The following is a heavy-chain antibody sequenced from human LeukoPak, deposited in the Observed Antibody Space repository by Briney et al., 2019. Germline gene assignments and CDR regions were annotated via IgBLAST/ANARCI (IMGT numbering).Heavy chain of an antibody. CDR3: AKDSVAAAGTAWFDP. D-gene: IGHD6-13*01. V-gene: IGHV3-21*04. J-gene: IGHJ5*02. Sequence: GGSLRLACAASGFTFSSYTMNWVRQAPGKGLEWVSSISSSSSYIYYADSVKGRFTISRDNSKNTLYLQMNGLRPEDTAVYYCAKDSVAAAGTAWFDPWGQGTLVTVSS. CDR1: GFTFSSYT. CDR2: ISSSSSYI.